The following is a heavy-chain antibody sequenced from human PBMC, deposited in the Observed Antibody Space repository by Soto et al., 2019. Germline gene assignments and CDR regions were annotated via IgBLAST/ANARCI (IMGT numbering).Heavy chain of an antibody. V-gene: IGHV4-34*01. CDR3: ASLLITMVRGVIPDYYYGMDV. CDR1: GGSFSGYY. J-gene: IGHJ6*02. CDR2: INHSGST. D-gene: IGHD3-10*01. Sequence: SETLSLTCAVYGGSFSGYYWSWIRQPPGKGLEWIGEINHSGSTNCNPSLKSRVTISVDTSKNQFSLKLSSVTAADTAVYYCASLLITMVRGVIPDYYYGMDVWGQGTTVTISS.